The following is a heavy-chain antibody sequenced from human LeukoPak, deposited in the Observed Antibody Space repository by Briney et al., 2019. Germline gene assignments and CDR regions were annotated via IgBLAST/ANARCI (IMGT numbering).Heavy chain of an antibody. CDR3: AKDLTARIVATWADY. V-gene: IGHV3-23*01. D-gene: IGHD5-12*01. CDR1: GFTFSSYA. Sequence: GGSLRLSCAASGFTFSSYAMSWVRQAPGKGLEWVSAISGSGGSTYYADSVKGRFTISRDNSKNTLYLQMNSLRAEDTAVYYCAKDLTARIVATWADYWGQGTLVTVSS. CDR2: ISGSGGST. J-gene: IGHJ4*02.